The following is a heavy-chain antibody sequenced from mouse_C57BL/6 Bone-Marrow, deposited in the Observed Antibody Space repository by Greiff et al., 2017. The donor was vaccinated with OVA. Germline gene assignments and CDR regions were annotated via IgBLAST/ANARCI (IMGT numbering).Heavy chain of an antibody. CDR3: AREEGWLLGFAY. J-gene: IGHJ3*01. CDR1: GYTFTSYG. Sequence: VMLVESGAELARPGASVKLSCKASGYTFTSYGISWVKQRTGQGLEWIGEIYPRSGNTYYNEKFKGKATLTADKSSSTAYMELRSLTSEDSAVYFCAREEGWLLGFAYWGQGTLVTVSA. D-gene: IGHD2-3*01. CDR2: IYPRSGNT. V-gene: IGHV1-81*01.